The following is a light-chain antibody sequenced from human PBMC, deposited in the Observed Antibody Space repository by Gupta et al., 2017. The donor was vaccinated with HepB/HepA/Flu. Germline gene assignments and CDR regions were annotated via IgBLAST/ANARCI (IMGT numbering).Light chain of an antibody. CDR2: DAS. J-gene: IGKJ5*01. V-gene: IGKV1-33*01. CDR3: QQYDDVVLT. Sequence: DIQMTQSPSPLYASVGDRATITCQANEDISRFLNWWQQKLGKAPKLLIYDASNLETGVSSRFSGNRSGTHFTFTISSLQPEDIATYYCQQYDDVVLTCGQGTRL. CDR1: EDISRF.